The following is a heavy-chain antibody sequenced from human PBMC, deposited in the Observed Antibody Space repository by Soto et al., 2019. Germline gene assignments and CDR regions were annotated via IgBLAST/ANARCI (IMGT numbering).Heavy chain of an antibody. CDR1: GYTFTSYA. V-gene: IGHV1-3*01. D-gene: IGHD2-15*01. CDR2: INAGNGNT. Sequence: QVQLVQSGAEVKKPGASVKVSCKASGYTFTSYAMHWVRQAPGQRLEWMGLINAGNGNTKYSQKFQGRDTTTRDTSVSTAYMELSRLRSEETAVYYCARDLGGWPDYWGQGTLVTVAS. J-gene: IGHJ4*02. CDR3: ARDLGGWPDY.